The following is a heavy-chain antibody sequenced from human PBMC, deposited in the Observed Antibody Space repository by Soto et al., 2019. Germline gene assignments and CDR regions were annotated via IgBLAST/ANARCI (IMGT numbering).Heavy chain of an antibody. V-gene: IGHV3-23*01. CDR1: GFTFSSYA. CDR3: AKGTGYYDGSAYPN. Sequence: EVQLLESGGGLVQPGGSLRLSCAVSGFTFSSYAMTWVRQAPGKGLEWVSAISGSGGSTHYADSVKGRFTISRDNSKNTRYLQMNSLRAEDTAVYYCAKGTGYYDGSAYPNWGQGTLVTVSS. D-gene: IGHD3-22*01. J-gene: IGHJ4*02. CDR2: ISGSGGST.